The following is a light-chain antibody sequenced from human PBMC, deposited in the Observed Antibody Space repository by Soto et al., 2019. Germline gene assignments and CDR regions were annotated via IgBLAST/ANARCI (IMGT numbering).Light chain of an antibody. Sequence: PGERATLSCRASQRASRQYLSWYQQRPDQPPRLLIYGVSMRADGIPDRFSGSGSGTDFTLTINRLEPEDFALYYCQQYGISPPPFGQVTKVAIK. J-gene: IGKJ1*01. CDR3: QQYGISPPP. CDR1: QRASRQY. CDR2: GVS. V-gene: IGKV3-20*01.